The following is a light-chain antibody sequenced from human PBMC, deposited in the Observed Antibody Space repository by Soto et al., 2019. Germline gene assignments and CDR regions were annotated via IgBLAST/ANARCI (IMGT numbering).Light chain of an antibody. Sequence: DIQMTQSPSSLSASVGDRVTITCRASQGISNFLGWYQQKPRKVPKLLISAASTLQSGVPSRFSGSGSGTDFTLTITSLQPEDVATYYCQKYSSVITFGQGTRLEIK. CDR3: QKYSSVIT. V-gene: IGKV1-27*01. J-gene: IGKJ5*01. CDR2: AAS. CDR1: QGISNF.